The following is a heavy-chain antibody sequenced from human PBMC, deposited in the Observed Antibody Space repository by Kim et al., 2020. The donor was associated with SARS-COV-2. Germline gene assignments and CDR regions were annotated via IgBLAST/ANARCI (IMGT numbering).Heavy chain of an antibody. CDR3: VNEAAFTTVVVDYYFDY. CDR2: VSYEGRNT. D-gene: IGHD2-15*01. V-gene: IGHV3-30*18. CDR1: GFTFSNYG. J-gene: IGHJ4*02. Sequence: GGSLRLSCVASGFTFSNYGMHWVRQAPGKGLEWVGIVSYEGRNTFYAGVVEGRVTISRDNSKNTLYLQMNNLRTEDTALYYCVNEAAFTTVVVDYYFDYWGQGTLVTVSS.